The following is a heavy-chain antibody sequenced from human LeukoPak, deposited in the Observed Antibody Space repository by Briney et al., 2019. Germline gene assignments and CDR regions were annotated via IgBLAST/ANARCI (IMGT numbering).Heavy chain of an antibody. CDR1: GFTFSSYS. V-gene: IGHV3-48*01. D-gene: IGHD4-17*01. CDR2: ISSSSSTI. CDR3: AKDTVIGAFDI. J-gene: IGHJ3*02. Sequence: PGGSLRLSCAASGFTFSSYSMNWVRQAPGKGLEWVSYISSSSSTIYYADSVKGRFTISRDNAKNSLCLQMNSLRAEDTALYYCAKDTVIGAFDIWGQGTMVTVSS.